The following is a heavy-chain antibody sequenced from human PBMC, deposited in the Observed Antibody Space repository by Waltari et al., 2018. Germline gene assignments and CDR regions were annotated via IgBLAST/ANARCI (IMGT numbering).Heavy chain of an antibody. J-gene: IGHJ3*02. D-gene: IGHD3-3*01. Sequence: QVQLVESGGGVVQSGRSLRLSCVGSGFTFTNHGMNWVRQAPGKGLEWVAVIWYDGSNKNYVDSVKGRFTISRDKSKNTMYLEMNRLRAEDTAVYFCARGDGGSGLGASDIWGQGTMVTVSS. CDR2: IWYDGSNK. CDR1: GFTFTNHG. CDR3: ARGDGGSGLGASDI. V-gene: IGHV3-33*01.